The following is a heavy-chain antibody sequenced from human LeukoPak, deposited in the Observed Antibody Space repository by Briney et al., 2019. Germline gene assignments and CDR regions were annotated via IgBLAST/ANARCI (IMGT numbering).Heavy chain of an antibody. Sequence: SETLSLTCTVSGGSISSYYWSWIWQHPGKGLEWIGYIYYSGSTNYNPSLKSRVTISVDTSKNQFSLKLSSVTAADTAVYYCARLTGYRIESAFDIWGQGTMVTVSS. D-gene: IGHD3-9*01. V-gene: IGHV4-59*01. CDR2: IYYSGST. CDR3: ARLTGYRIESAFDI. J-gene: IGHJ3*02. CDR1: GGSISSYY.